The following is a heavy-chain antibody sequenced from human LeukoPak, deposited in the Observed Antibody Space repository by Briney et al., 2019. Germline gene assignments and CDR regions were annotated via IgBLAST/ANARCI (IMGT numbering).Heavy chain of an antibody. D-gene: IGHD2-2*01. Sequence: GGSLRLSCAASAFSLNAYNMNWVRQAPGKGLEWVSSISYTGTYIYYADSVTGRFTISRDNARNSLYLQMNSLRAEDTAIYYCARGLDVPAAWGWFDPWGQGTLVTVSS. J-gene: IGHJ5*02. CDR1: AFSLNAYN. V-gene: IGHV3-21*01. CDR2: ISYTGTYI. CDR3: ARGLDVPAAWGWFDP.